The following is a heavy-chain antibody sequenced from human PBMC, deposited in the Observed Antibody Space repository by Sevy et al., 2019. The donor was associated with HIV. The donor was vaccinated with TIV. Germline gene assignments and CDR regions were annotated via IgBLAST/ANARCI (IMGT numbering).Heavy chain of an antibody. CDR3: ARAGGRTGLDY. V-gene: IGHV3-48*03. CDR2: ISSSGSTI. CDR1: GFTFSSYE. J-gene: IGHJ4*02. Sequence: GGSLRLSCAASGFTFSSYEMHWVRQAPGKGLEWVSYISSSGSTIYYADSVKGRFTISRDNAKNSLYLQMSTLRAEDTAVYYCARAGGRTGLDYWGQGTLVTVSS. D-gene: IGHD4-17*01.